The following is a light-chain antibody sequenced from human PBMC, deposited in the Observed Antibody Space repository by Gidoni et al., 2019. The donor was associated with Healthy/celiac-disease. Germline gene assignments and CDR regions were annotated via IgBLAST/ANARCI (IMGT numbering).Light chain of an antibody. CDR1: SSNIGNNA. J-gene: IGLJ3*02. Sequence: QSVLTQPPSVSEAPRQRVTISCSGSSSNIGNNAVNWYQQLPGKAPKLLIYYDDLLPSGVSDRFSGSKSGTSASLAISGLQSEDEADYYCAAWDDSLNGLHWVFGGGTKLTV. V-gene: IGLV1-36*01. CDR2: YDD. CDR3: AAWDDSLNGLHWV.